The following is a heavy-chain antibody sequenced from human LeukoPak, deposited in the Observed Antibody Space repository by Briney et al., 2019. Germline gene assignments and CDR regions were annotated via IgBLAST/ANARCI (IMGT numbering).Heavy chain of an antibody. Sequence: SVKVSCKASGVTFSKYAFTWVRQAPGHGLEWMGSVIPTLDRKSYAQRFQGRVTIAADESTSTVYMQLSSLRFEDTATYYCATRGTMFRFFDHWGQGTLVTISA. CDR3: ATRGTMFRFFDH. J-gene: IGHJ4*02. CDR2: VIPTLDRK. CDR1: GVTFSKYA. V-gene: IGHV1-69*11. D-gene: IGHD3-10*01.